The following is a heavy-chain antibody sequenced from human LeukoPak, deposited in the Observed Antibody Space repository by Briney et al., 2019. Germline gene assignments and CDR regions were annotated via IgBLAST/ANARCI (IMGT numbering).Heavy chain of an antibody. J-gene: IGHJ4*02. CDR1: GSSFTSYW. D-gene: IGHD3/OR15-3a*01. CDR2: IYPGDSDT. Sequence: GESLQISCKGSGSSFTSYWIGCVRQMPGKGLEWMGIIYPGDSDTRYSPSFQGQVTISADKSISTSYLQWSSLKASDTAMYYCARRSIRTGYYIFDYWGQGTLVTVSS. CDR3: ARRSIRTGYYIFDY. V-gene: IGHV5-51*01.